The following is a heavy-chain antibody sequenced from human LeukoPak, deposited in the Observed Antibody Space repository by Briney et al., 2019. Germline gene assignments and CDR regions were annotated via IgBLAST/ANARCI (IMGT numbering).Heavy chain of an antibody. CDR1: GFTVSSKY. V-gene: IGHV3-53*01. CDR3: ARLYSSSSGLRASDY. CDR2: LYSGGST. J-gene: IGHJ4*02. Sequence: GGSLRLSCAASGFTVSSKYMSWVRQAPGKGLECVSVLYSGGSTYYADSVKGRFTISRHKAKKSLYLQMNSLRAEDTAVYYCARLYSSSSGLRASDYWGQGTLVTVSS. D-gene: IGHD6-6*01.